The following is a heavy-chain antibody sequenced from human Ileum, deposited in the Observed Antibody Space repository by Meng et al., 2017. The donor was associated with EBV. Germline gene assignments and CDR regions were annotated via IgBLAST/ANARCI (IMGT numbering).Heavy chain of an antibody. Sequence: QVKLLQSGAEGKKPGSSVKVSCKASGGSFSSYVITWVRQAPGQGLEWMGRIIPIFSTTNYAQKFQGRVTITADESTGTVYMELSSLRYDDTAAYFCARGYDTIRYFFDSWGQGTLVTVSS. V-gene: IGHV1-69*18. J-gene: IGHJ4*02. D-gene: IGHD3-22*01. CDR2: IIPIFSTT. CDR3: ARGYDTIRYFFDS. CDR1: GGSFSSYV.